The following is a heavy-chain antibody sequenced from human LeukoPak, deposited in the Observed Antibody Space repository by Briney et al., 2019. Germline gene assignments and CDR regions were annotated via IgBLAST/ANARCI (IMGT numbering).Heavy chain of an antibody. D-gene: IGHD6-19*01. V-gene: IGHV3-15*01. CDR2: IKSKTNGGTS. CDR3: GTGQAGTWHDGY. Sequence: GGSLRLSCAASGFTFSSYSMNWVRQAPGKGLEWVGRIKSKTNGGTSDYAAPVKGRFTISRDDSTNTLYLQIDSLKIEDTAVYYCGTGQAGTWHDGYWGQGTLVTVSS. CDR1: GFTFSSYS. J-gene: IGHJ4*02.